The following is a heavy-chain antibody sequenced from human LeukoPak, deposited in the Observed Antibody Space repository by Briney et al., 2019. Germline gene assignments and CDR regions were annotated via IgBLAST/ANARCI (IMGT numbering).Heavy chain of an antibody. V-gene: IGHV5-51*01. CDR3: ARRRDLYSGSYYPFDY. Sequence: GESLKISCKGAGYSFTSYWIGWVRQMPGKGLKWMGIIYPGDSDARYSPSFQGQVTISADKSISTAYLQWSSLKASDTAMYYCARRRDLYSGSYYPFDYWGQGTLVTVSS. CDR2: IYPGDSDA. CDR1: GYSFTSYW. D-gene: IGHD1-26*01. J-gene: IGHJ4*02.